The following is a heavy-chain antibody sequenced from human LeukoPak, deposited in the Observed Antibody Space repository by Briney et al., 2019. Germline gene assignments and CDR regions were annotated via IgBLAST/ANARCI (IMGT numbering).Heavy chain of an antibody. V-gene: IGHV4-59*08. CDR3: ARQSAAAWYYFDY. D-gene: IGHD6-13*01. CDR2: ISYSGNT. J-gene: IGHJ4*02. CDR1: GVSISSYY. Sequence: PSETLSLTCTVSGVSISSYYWRGIRQPPGKGLEWIGYISYSGNTNYNPSLKSRITISGDTSKNQFSLKLGSVTAADTAVYYCARQSAAAWYYFDYWGQGTLVTVSS.